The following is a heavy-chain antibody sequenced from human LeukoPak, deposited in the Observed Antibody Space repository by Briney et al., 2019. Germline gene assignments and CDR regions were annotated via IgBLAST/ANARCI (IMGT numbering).Heavy chain of an antibody. J-gene: IGHJ4*02. CDR2: ISSDRSSK. CDR1: GFTFSSHV. CDR3: AREGTTIVVALDY. Sequence: GGSLRLSCAASGFTFSSHVMHWVRQAPGKGLEWVAVISSDRSSKYYADSVKGRFTNSRDNSKNTLYLQMKSLRAEDTAVYYCAREGTTIVVALDYWGQGTLVTVSS. D-gene: IGHD3-22*01. V-gene: IGHV3-30-3*01.